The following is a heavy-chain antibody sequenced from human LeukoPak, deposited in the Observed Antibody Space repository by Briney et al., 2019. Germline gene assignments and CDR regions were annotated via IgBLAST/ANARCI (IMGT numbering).Heavy chain of an antibody. CDR3: AKDTPLTAYSPGWSGNSFDS. Sequence: PGGSLRLSCAASGFTFSSYAMSWVRQAPGKGLEWVSTITGSSRSTYYADSVRGRFTISRDNSKNTLYLQPNRLTAEDTAVYYCAKDTPLTAYSPGWSGNSFDSWGQGTLVTVSS. CDR1: GFTFSSYA. D-gene: IGHD6-19*01. V-gene: IGHV3-23*01. J-gene: IGHJ4*02. CDR2: ITGSSRST.